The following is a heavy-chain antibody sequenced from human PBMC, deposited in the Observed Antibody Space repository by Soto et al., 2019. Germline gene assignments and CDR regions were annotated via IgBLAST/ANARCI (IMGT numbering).Heavy chain of an antibody. CDR1: GGSISSGGYY. CDR2: IYYSGST. D-gene: IGHD2-21*02. J-gene: IGHJ4*02. V-gene: IGHV4-31*03. Sequence: QVQLQESGPGLVKPSQTLSLTCTVSGGSISSGGYYWSWIRQHPGKGLEWIGYIYYSGSTYYNPSLKSRVTISVDTSKNQFSLKLSSVTAADTAVYYCARTQYAYCGGDCYSFDYWGQGTLVTVSS. CDR3: ARTQYAYCGGDCYSFDY.